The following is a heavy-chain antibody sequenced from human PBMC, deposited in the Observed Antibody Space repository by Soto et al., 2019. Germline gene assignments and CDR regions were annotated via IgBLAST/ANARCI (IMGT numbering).Heavy chain of an antibody. CDR3: AKVGRGPDYDFWRDLGYLDY. CDR2: ISGSGGST. CDR1: GFTFSSYA. Sequence: EVQLLESGGGLVQPGGSLRLSCAASGFTFSSYAMSWVRQAPGKGLEWVSAISGSGGSTYYADSVKGRFTISRDNSKKMLYLQMNSLGAEETAVYYCAKVGRGPDYDFWRDLGYLDYWGQGKQVTVSS. J-gene: IGHJ4*02. V-gene: IGHV3-23*01. D-gene: IGHD3-3*01.